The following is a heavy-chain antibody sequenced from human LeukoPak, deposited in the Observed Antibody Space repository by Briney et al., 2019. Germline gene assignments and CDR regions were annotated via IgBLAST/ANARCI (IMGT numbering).Heavy chain of an antibody. D-gene: IGHD2-2*01. Sequence: ASVKVSCKASGYTFTSYGISWVRQAPGQGLEWMGWISAYNGNTNYAQKLQGRVTMTTDTSTSTAYMELRSLRSDDTGVYYWWRAWGGYCSSTSGSDFDYWGQGTLVTVSS. CDR3: WRAWGGYCSSTSGSDFDY. CDR1: GYTFTSYG. J-gene: IGHJ4*02. V-gene: IGHV1-18*01. CDR2: ISAYNGNT.